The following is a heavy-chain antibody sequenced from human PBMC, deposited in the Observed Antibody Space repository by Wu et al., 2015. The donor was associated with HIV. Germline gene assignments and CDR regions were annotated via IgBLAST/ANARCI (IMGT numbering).Heavy chain of an antibody. V-gene: IGHV1-69*13. J-gene: IGHJ4*02. CDR3: ARSGDYYDSSGYSYYFDY. D-gene: IGHD3-22*01. Sequence: QVQLVQSGAGVKKPGSSVRVSCKTSGGTFSSYGISWVRQAPGQGLEWMGRIVPLFGAPNYSQKFHDRLTITADGSTTTAYMELSSLRSEDTAVYYCARSGDYYDSSGYSYYFDYWGQGTLVTVSS. CDR2: IVPLFGAP. CDR1: GGTFSSYG.